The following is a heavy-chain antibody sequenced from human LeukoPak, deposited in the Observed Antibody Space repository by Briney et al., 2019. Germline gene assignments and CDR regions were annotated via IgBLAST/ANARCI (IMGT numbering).Heavy chain of an antibody. CDR2: IYYSGST. Sequence: PSETLSLTCTVSGGSISSYYWSWIRQPPGKGLEWIGYIYYSGSTNYNPSLKSRVTISVDTSKNQFSLKLSSVTAADTAVYYCARRVVAATKVDYYYYYMDVWGKGTTGTVSS. V-gene: IGHV4-59*08. J-gene: IGHJ6*03. CDR3: ARRVVAATKVDYYYYYMDV. D-gene: IGHD2-15*01. CDR1: GGSISSYY.